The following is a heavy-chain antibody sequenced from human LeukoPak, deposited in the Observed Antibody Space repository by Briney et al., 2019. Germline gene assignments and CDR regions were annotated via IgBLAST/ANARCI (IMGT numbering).Heavy chain of an antibody. J-gene: IGHJ6*03. CDR3: ARHRLDGSGSYGQYYYYYYMDV. CDR2: INHSGST. V-gene: IGHV4-34*01. CDR1: GGSIRGY. D-gene: IGHD3-10*01. Sequence: SETLSLTCNVSGGSIRGYWSWIRQPPGKGLEWIGEINHSGSTNYNPSLKSRVTISVDTSKNQFSLKLSSVTAADTAVYYCARHRLDGSGSYGQYYYYYYMDVWGKGTTVTISS.